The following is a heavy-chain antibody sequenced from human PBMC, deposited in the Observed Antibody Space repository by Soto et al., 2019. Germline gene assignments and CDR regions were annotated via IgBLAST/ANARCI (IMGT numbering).Heavy chain of an antibody. D-gene: IGHD2-21*02. V-gene: IGHV4-59*01. CDR3: ARDLWGYCGTDCYPLDV. J-gene: IGHJ6*02. CDR1: GGSISGYY. Sequence: SETLSLTCTVSGGSISGYYWSWIRQPPGKGLEWIGYMYNTGSTVYNPSFKSRVTISVDTSKNQFSLKLNSVTAADAAVYYCARDLWGYCGTDCYPLDVWGQGTTVTVS. CDR2: MYNTGST.